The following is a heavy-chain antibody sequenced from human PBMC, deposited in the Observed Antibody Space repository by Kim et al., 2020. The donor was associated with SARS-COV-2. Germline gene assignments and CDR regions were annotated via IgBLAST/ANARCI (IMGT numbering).Heavy chain of an antibody. CDR3: ARPSETARPGSFDI. D-gene: IGHD2-21*02. Sequence: ADSAKGRFTITRDNAKNTLQLQMNSLRAEDTAVYYCARPSETARPGSFDIWGPGTMVTVSS. J-gene: IGHJ3*02. V-gene: IGHV3-74*01.